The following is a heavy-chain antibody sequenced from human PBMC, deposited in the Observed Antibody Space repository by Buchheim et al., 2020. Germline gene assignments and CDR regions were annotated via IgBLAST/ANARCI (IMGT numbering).Heavy chain of an antibody. D-gene: IGHD1-14*01. CDR3: ARDLTGGSYLDY. CDR2: IYYRGST. CDR1: GGSISSYY. J-gene: IGHJ4*02. Sequence: QVQLQESGPGLVKPSETLSLTCTVSGGSISSYYWSWIRQPPGKGLEWIGYIYYRGSTNYNPSLKSRVTISVDTSKNQFSLKLSSVTAADTAVYYCARDLTGGSYLDYWGQGTL. V-gene: IGHV4-59*01.